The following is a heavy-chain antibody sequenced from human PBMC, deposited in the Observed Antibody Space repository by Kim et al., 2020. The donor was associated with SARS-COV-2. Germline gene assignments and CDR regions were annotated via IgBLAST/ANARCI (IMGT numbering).Heavy chain of an antibody. Sequence: GGSRRLSCAASGFTFSSYAMHWVRQAPGKGLEWVAVISYDGSNKYYADSVKGRFTISRDNSKNTLYLQMNSLRAEDTAVYYCAKQVIAAVSYYYYGMDVWGQGTTVTVSS. J-gene: IGHJ6*02. V-gene: IGHV3-30-3*02. D-gene: IGHD6-13*01. CDR1: GFTFSSYA. CDR2: ISYDGSNK. CDR3: AKQVIAAVSYYYYGMDV.